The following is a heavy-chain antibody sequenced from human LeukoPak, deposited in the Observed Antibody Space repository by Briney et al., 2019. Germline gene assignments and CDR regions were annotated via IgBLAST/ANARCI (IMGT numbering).Heavy chain of an antibody. V-gene: IGHV1-69*13. CDR3: ARGITMVRGVIIPYYFDY. D-gene: IGHD3-10*01. J-gene: IGHJ4*02. CDR2: IIPISGTA. CDR1: GGTFSSYA. Sequence: SVKVSCKASGGTFSSYAISWVRQAPGQGLEWMGGIIPISGTANYAQKFQGRVTITADESTSTAYMELSSLRSEDTAVYYCARGITMVRGVIIPYYFDYWGQGTLVTVSS.